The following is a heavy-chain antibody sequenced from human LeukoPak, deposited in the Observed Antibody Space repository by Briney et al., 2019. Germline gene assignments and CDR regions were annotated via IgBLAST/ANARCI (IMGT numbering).Heavy chain of an antibody. CDR2: FYYGGNT. V-gene: IGHV4-59*01. CDR1: GGSLSIYY. CDR3: ARVVGSNWFDP. D-gene: IGHD2-15*01. Sequence: SETLSLTCTVSGGSLSIYYWSWIRQPPGKGLEWVGFFYYGGNTYYNSSLKSRVTTSVDMSKSQFSLKLSSVTAADTAVYYCARVVGSNWFDPWGQGTLVTVSS. J-gene: IGHJ5*02.